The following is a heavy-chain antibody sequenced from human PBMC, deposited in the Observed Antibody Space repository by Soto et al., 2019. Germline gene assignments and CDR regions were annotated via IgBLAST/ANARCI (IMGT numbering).Heavy chain of an antibody. CDR2: IVVGSGNT. Sequence: ASVKVSCKASGFTFTSSAMQWVRQARGQRLEWIGWIVVGSGNTNYAQKFQERVTITRDMSTSTAYMELSSLRSEDTAVYYCAAIYCSGGSCYSFSNALDIWGQGTMVAVS. CDR3: AAIYCSGGSCYSFSNALDI. V-gene: IGHV1-58*02. D-gene: IGHD2-15*01. CDR1: GFTFTSSA. J-gene: IGHJ3*02.